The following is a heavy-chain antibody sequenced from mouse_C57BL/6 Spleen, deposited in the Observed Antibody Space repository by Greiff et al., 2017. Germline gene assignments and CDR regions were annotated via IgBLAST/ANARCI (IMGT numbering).Heavy chain of an antibody. CDR3: ARLGLRRRSYYAMDY. CDR2: INPNYGTT. Sequence: EVKLMESGPELVKPGASVKISCKASGYSFTDYNMNWVKQSNGKSLEWIGVINPNYGTTSYNQKFKGKATLTVDQSSSTAYMQLNSLTSEDSAVYYCARLGLRRRSYYAMDYWGQGTSVTVSS. CDR1: GYSFTDYN. D-gene: IGHD2-2*01. V-gene: IGHV1-39*01. J-gene: IGHJ4*01.